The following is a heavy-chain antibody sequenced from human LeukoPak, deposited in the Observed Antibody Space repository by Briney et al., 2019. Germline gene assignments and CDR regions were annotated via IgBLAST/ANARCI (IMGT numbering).Heavy chain of an antibody. CDR2: ISGSGGST. D-gene: IGHD2-2*01. CDR3: AKDKSPMRGVGIDY. CDR1: RFTFSSYA. J-gene: IGHJ4*02. V-gene: IGHV3-23*01. Sequence: AGGSLRLSCAASRFTFSSYAMSWVRQAPGKGLEWVSAISGSGGSTYYADSVKGRFTISRDNSKNTLYLQMNSLRAEDTAVYYCAKDKSPMRGVGIDYWGQGTLVTVSS.